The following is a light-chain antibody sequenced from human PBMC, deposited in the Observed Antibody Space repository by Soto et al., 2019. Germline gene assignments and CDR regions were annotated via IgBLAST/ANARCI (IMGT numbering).Light chain of an antibody. CDR2: EVS. J-gene: IGLJ1*01. V-gene: IGLV2-8*01. Sequence: QSALTQPPSASGSPGQSVTISCTGTSSDVGGYNYVSWYQQHPGKAPKLMIDEVSKRPSGVPDRCSGSKSGNTASLTVSGLQAEDEAEYYCSSYAGSNSYVFGNGTKGTVL. CDR1: SSDVGGYNY. CDR3: SSYAGSNSYV.